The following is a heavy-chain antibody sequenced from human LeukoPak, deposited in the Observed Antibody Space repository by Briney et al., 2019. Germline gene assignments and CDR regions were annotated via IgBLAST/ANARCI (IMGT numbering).Heavy chain of an antibody. CDR3: ARDQLSADYYDSSGPQDY. Sequence: GGSLRLSCTASGFTFSSYEMNWVRQAPGKGLEWVSYISSSGSTIDYADSVKGRFTISRDNAKNSLYLQMNSLRAEDTALYYCARDQLSADYYDSSGPQDYWGQGTLVTVSS. D-gene: IGHD3-22*01. J-gene: IGHJ4*02. CDR2: ISSSGSTI. CDR1: GFTFSSYE. V-gene: IGHV3-48*03.